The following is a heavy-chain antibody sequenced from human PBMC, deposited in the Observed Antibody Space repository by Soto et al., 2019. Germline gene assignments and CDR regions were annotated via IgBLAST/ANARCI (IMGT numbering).Heavy chain of an antibody. D-gene: IGHD3-3*01. CDR2: ITHSGST. V-gene: IGHV4-34*01. Sequence: LETLSLTCAVYGGSFSGYYWSWIRQAPGQGLEWIREITHSGSTNYNPSLKSRVTISVDTSKNQFSLKLSSVNAADTDVYYCARGTGRLLEWVPYYLDYWGQGTLVTVSS. CDR3: ARGTGRLLEWVPYYLDY. CDR1: GGSFSGYY. J-gene: IGHJ4*02.